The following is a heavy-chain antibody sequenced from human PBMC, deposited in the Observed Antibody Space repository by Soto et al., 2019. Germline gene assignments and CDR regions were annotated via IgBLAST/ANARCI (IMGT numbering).Heavy chain of an antibody. CDR3: AKVQLPHSNYGGGYLLEF. CDR1: GFTFNNFA. D-gene: IGHD4-4*01. Sequence: EVQLLQSGGGLGQPGGSLTLSCAASGFTFNNFAMTWVRQAPGKGLEWVSRVSSGGDNTWYADSVKGRFTISRDNPKNTHYLHMNILSAADTAVYYCAKVQLPHSNYGGGYLLEFWGQGTLVTVSS. V-gene: IGHV3-23*01. CDR2: VSSGGDNT. J-gene: IGHJ4*02.